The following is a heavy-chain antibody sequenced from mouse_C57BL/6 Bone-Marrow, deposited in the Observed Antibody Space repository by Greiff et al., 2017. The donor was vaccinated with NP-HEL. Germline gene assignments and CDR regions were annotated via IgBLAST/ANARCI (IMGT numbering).Heavy chain of an antibody. CDR1: GFNIKDDY. V-gene: IGHV14-4*01. Sequence: EVQLQQSGAELVRPGASVKLSCTASGFNIKDDYMHWVKQRPEQGLEWIGWIDPENGDTEYASKFQGKATITADTSSNTAYLQLSSLTSEDTAVYYCTKGYGSSRSVYYFDYWGQGTTLTVSS. D-gene: IGHD1-1*01. CDR3: TKGYGSSRSVYYFDY. J-gene: IGHJ2*01. CDR2: IDPENGDT.